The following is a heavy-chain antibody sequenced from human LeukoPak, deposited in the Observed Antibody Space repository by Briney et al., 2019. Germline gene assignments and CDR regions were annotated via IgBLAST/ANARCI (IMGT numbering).Heavy chain of an antibody. J-gene: IGHJ3*02. D-gene: IGHD6-13*01. CDR3: ARGHSSSGYGAFDI. V-gene: IGHV4-34*01. Sequence: SETLSLTCAVYGGSFSGYYWSWIRQPPGKGLEWIGEINHSGSTNYNPSLKSRVTISVDTSKNQFSLKLSSVTAADTAVYYCARGHSSSGYGAFDIWGQGTMVTVSS. CDR2: INHSGST. CDR1: GGSFSGYY.